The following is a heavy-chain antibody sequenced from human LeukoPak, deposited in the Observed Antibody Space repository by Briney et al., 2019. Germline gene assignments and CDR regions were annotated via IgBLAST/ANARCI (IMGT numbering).Heavy chain of an antibody. V-gene: IGHV3-74*01. CDR2: INIDGSDT. Sequence: GGSLRLSCAAPGFTFSDYWMHWVRQALGKRLVWVSRINIDGSDTTYADSVKGRFTISRDNAKSTLYLQMNSLRVEDTAVYFCARDRSPTNGGFDYWGQGTLVTVSS. CDR3: ARDRSPTNGGFDY. CDR1: GFTFSDYW. J-gene: IGHJ4*02. D-gene: IGHD7-27*01.